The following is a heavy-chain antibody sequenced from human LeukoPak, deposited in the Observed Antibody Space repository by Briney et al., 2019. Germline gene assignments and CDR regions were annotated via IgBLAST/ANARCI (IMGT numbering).Heavy chain of an antibody. CDR3: ARSRIWFGEPYFDY. CDR2: IYSGGST. CDR1: GFTVSSNY. Sequence: GGSLRLSCAASGFTVSSNYMSWVRQAPGKGLEWVSVIYSGGSTYYADSVKGRFTISRDNSKNTLYLQMNSLRAEDTAVYYCARSRIWFGEPYFDYWGQGTLVTVS. J-gene: IGHJ4*02. V-gene: IGHV3-66*01. D-gene: IGHD3-10*01.